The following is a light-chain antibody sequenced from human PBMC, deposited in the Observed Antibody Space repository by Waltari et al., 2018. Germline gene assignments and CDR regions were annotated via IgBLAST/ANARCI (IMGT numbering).Light chain of an antibody. Sequence: QSVLTQPPPVSWAPGQRVTISCPGSSSNIAARYDGHWYQQLPGTAPKPLIYGNRNRPSGVPDRFSGSKSGTSASLAITGLQAEDEADYYCQSYDSSHVVFGGGTKLTVL. CDR1: SSNIAARYD. J-gene: IGLJ2*01. CDR3: QSYDSSHVV. CDR2: GNR. V-gene: IGLV1-40*01.